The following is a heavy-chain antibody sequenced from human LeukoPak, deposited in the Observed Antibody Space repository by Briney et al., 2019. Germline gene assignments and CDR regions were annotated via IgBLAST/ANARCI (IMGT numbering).Heavy chain of an antibody. J-gene: IGHJ4*02. Sequence: GGSLRLSCAASGFTVSTNYMSWVRQAPGKGLEWVSVIYSGGSTYYADSVRGRFTISRDNSKNTLYLQMNSLRAEDTAVYYCARASIAAAGYYFDYWGQGTLVTVSS. CDR3: ARASIAAAGYYFDY. CDR1: GFTVSTNY. V-gene: IGHV3-66*01. CDR2: IYSGGST. D-gene: IGHD6-13*01.